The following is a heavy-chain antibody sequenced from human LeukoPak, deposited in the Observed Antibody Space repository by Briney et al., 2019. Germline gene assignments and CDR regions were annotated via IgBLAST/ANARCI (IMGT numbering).Heavy chain of an antibody. D-gene: IGHD1-26*01. V-gene: IGHV1-8*01. CDR1: GYTFTSYD. CDR3: ARGGSYHPHDAFDI. J-gene: IGHJ3*02. Sequence: ASVKVSCKASGYTFTSYDINWVRQATGQGLEWMGWMNPNSGNTGYAQKFQGRVTMTRDTSISTAYMELSRLRSDDTAVYYCARGGSYHPHDAFDIWGQGTMVTVSS. CDR2: MNPNSGNT.